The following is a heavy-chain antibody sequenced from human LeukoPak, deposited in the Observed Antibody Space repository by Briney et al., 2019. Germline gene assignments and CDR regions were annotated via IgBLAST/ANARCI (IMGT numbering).Heavy chain of an antibody. CDR3: AKDPGYSSGWYDY. D-gene: IGHD6-19*01. V-gene: IGHV3-30*02. CDR1: GFVFSKNG. CDR2: IRHDESNK. Sequence: GGSLRLSCATSGFVFSKNGMHWVRQAPGKGLEWVAFIRHDESNKYYADSVKGRFTISRDNSKNTLSLQMNSLRPDDTAVYYCAKDPGYSSGWYDYWGQGTLVTVSS. J-gene: IGHJ4*02.